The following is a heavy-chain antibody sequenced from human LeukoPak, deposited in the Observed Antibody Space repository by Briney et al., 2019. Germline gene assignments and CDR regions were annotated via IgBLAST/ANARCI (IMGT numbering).Heavy chain of an antibody. CDR1: GFTVSNNY. V-gene: IGHV3-53*01. J-gene: IGHJ4*02. CDR2: IYSGGST. CDR3: AKDVTGTRTPFDY. D-gene: IGHD1-1*01. Sequence: GGSLRLTCAASGFTVSNNYMSWVRQAPGKGLEWVSVIYSGGSTYYADSVKGRFTISRDNSKNTLYLQMNSLRAEDTAVYYCAKDVTGTRTPFDYWGQGTLVTVSS.